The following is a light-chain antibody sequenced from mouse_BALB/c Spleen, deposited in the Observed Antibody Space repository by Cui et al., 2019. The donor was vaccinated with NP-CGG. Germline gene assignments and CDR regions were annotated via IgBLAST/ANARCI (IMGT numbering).Light chain of an antibody. CDR3: ALWYSNHWV. J-gene: IGLJ1*01. Sequence: QAVVTQESSLTTLPGETVTLTFRSSTWAFTTSNYANWVQEKPDHLFTGLIGGTKNRTQGVPARFSGSLIGEKAALTIPGAQTEDEEIYFCALWYSNHWVFGGGTKLTVL. CDR2: GTK. CDR1: TWAFTTSNY. V-gene: IGLV1*01.